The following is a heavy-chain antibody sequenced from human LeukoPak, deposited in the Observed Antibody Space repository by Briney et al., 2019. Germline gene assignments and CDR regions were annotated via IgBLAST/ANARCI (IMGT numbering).Heavy chain of an antibody. D-gene: IGHD6-6*01. V-gene: IGHV3-7*01. J-gene: IGHJ4*01. CDR1: GFTFSNYW. Sequence: GGSLRLSCAASGFTFSNYWMTWVRQAPGKGLEWVANIKQDGSEKYYVDSVKGRFTISRDNAKNSLYLQMNSLRAEDTAVYYCARELDSSSNFDYGGQEPWSPSPQ. CDR2: IKQDGSEK. CDR3: ARELDSSSNFDY.